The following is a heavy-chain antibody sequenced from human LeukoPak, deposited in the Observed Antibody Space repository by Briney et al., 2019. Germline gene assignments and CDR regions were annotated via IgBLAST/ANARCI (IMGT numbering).Heavy chain of an antibody. Sequence: ASVKVSCKASGYTFTGYYMHWVRQAPGQGLEWMGWINPNSGGTNYAQKFQGRVTMTRDTSISTDYMELSRLRSEDTAVYYCARYCSGGSCYPGYWGQGTLVTVSS. CDR2: INPNSGGT. J-gene: IGHJ4*02. CDR3: ARYCSGGSCYPGY. D-gene: IGHD2-15*01. V-gene: IGHV1-2*02. CDR1: GYTFTGYY.